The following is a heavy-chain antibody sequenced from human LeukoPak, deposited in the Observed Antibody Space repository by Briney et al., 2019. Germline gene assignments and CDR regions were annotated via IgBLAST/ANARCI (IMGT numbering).Heavy chain of an antibody. V-gene: IGHV3-53*01. D-gene: IGHD2-2*01. CDR1: GFIVINYY. CDR2: IYNGGAT. J-gene: IGHJ4*02. Sequence: AGGSLRLSCAASGFIVINYYMNWVRQAPGKGLECVSVIYNGGATYYADSVKGRFTISRDNSKNTLYLQMNGLRAEDMAVYFCAREFGSGTFDWGQGTLVTVSS. CDR3: AREFGSGTFD.